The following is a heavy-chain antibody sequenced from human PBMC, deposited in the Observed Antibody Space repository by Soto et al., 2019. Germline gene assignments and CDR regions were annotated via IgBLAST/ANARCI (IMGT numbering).Heavy chain of an antibody. J-gene: IGHJ4*02. D-gene: IGHD6-13*01. V-gene: IGHV4-39*01. CDR1: GGSISSSSYY. Sequence: KPSETLSLTCTVSGGSISSSSYYWGWIRQPPGKGLEWIGSIYYSGSTYYNPSLKSRVTISVDTSKNQFSLKLSSVTAADTAVYYCARSQQLADLDYWGQGTMVTVSS. CDR3: ARSQQLADLDY. CDR2: IYYSGST.